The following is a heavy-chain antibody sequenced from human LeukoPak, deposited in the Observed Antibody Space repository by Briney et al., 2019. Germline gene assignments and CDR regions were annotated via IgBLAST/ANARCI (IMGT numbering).Heavy chain of an antibody. D-gene: IGHD6-19*01. J-gene: IGHJ4*02. V-gene: IGHV3-23*01. Sequence: GGSLRLSCAASGXTFSNYAMSWVRQAPGKGLEWVSSISGSGGTTSYADSVQGRFTISRDNSKNTLYLQMTSLRAEDTALYYCAKKLSGSGWIFDYWGQGTLVTVSS. CDR3: AKKLSGSGWIFDY. CDR2: ISGSGGTT. CDR1: GXTFSNYA.